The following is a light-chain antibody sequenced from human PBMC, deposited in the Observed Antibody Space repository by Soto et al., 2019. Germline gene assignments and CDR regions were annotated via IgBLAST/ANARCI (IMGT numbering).Light chain of an antibody. CDR3: SSYTTINTVVL. CDR2: DVT. Sequence: QSALTQPASVSGSPGQSITISCTGPTSDIGAYNYVSWYQHHPGKAPKLLIYDVTDRPSGVSDRFSGSKSGNTASLTISGLQPEDEADSFCSSYTTINTVVLFGGGTKLTVL. J-gene: IGLJ2*01. CDR1: TSDIGAYNY. V-gene: IGLV2-14*03.